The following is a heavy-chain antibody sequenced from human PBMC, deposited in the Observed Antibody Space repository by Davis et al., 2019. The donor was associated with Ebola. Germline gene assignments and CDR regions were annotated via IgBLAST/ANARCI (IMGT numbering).Heavy chain of an antibody. Sequence: GESLKISCAASAFSFSSFGMHWVRQAPGKGPEWVSGIGSDSGTHYADSVKGRFTISRDDSKNTVYLQMNSLRGEDTALYYCAKDPFWWAASDVWGQGTTVTVS. CDR1: AFSFSSFG. CDR2: IGSDSGT. V-gene: IGHV3-23*01. CDR3: AKDPFWWAASDV. J-gene: IGHJ6*02. D-gene: IGHD2-8*02.